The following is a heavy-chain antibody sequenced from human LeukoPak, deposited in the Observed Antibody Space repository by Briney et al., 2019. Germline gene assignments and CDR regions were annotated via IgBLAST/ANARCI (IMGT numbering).Heavy chain of an antibody. CDR3: ARGGLEDQ. J-gene: IGHJ4*02. D-gene: IGHD2-15*01. CDR1: GFTFSSYA. V-gene: IGHV3-30*14. Sequence: PGGSRRLSGAASGFTFSSYAMHWVRQAPGKGLEWVAVISYDGSNKYYADSVKGRFTISRDISKNMVYLQMNNLRVEDTALYYCARGGLEDQWGQGTLVTVSS. CDR2: ISYDGSNK.